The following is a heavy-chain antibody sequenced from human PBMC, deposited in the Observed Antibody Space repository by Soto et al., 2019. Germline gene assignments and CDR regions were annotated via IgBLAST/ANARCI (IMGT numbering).Heavy chain of an antibody. D-gene: IGHD3-16*01. CDR3: ARIKGPYDAFDI. Sequence: SGPTLVNPTQTLTLTCTFSGFSLSISGVGVGWIRQPPGKALEWLALIFSNDDKRYSPSLKSRLTITKDTSKNQVVLIMTNMDPVDTATYYCARIKGPYDAFDIWGQGTLVTVSS. V-gene: IGHV2-5*01. CDR1: GFSLSISGVG. J-gene: IGHJ3*02. CDR2: IFSNDDK.